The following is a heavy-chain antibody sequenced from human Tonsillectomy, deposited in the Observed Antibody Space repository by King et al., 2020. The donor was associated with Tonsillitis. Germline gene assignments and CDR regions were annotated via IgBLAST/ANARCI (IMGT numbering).Heavy chain of an antibody. CDR1: GYTFTSYY. D-gene: IGHD3-10*01. V-gene: IGHV1-46*01. Sequence: QVQLVESGAEVKKPGASVKVSCKASGYTFTSYYIHWVRQAPGQGLEWMGIINPSGGSTSYAQKFQGRVTMTRDTSTSTVYVELSSLKSEDTAVYYCARDQHYYVSGNYYNRENDAFDIWGQGTMVTVSS. CDR3: ARDQHYYVSGNYYNRENDAFDI. J-gene: IGHJ3*02. CDR2: INPSGGST.